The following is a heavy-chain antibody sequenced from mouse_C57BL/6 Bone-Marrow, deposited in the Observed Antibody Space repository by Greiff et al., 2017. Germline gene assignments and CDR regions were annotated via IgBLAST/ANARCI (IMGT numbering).Heavy chain of an antibody. V-gene: IGHV5-4*01. CDR3: ARGPTADYFDY. D-gene: IGHD1-2*01. CDR1: GFTFSSYA. CDR2: ISDGGSYT. J-gene: IGHJ2*01. Sequence: EVHLVESGGGLVKPGGSLKLSCAASGFTFSSYAMSWVRQTPEKRLEWVATISDGGSYTYYPDNVKGRFTISRDNAKNNLYLQMSHLKSKDTTMYYCARGPTADYFDYWGQGTTLTVSS.